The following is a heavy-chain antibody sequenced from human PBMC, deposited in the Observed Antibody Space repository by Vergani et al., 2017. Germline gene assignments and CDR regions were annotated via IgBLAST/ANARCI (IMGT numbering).Heavy chain of an antibody. D-gene: IGHD6-19*01. V-gene: IGHV4-34*01. Sequence: QVQLQQWGAGLLKPSETLFLTCAVYGGSFSGYYWSWIRQPPGKGLEWIGEINHSGSTNYNPSLKSRVTISVDTSKNQFSLKLSSVTAADTAVYYCARGDSSGWYGYWGKGTLVTVSS. CDR2: INHSGST. CDR3: ARGDSSGWYGY. J-gene: IGHJ4*02. CDR1: GGSFSGYY.